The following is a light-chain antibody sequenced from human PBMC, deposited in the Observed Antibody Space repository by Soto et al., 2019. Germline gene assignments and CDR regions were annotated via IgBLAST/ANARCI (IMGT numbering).Light chain of an antibody. J-gene: IGKJ4*01. V-gene: IGKV3-20*01. Sequence: IVLTQSPVTLSLSPGERATLSCRASQSIHNNNLAWYQQRPGQSPRLLIYGASTRATGIPDRFRGGGSGSDFTLTITRLEPEDSATYFCQQYDSTPRTFGRGTKVDIK. CDR3: QQYDSTPRT. CDR2: GAS. CDR1: QSIHNNN.